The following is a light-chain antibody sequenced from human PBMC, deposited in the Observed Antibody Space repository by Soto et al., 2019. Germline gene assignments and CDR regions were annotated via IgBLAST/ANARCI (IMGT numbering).Light chain of an antibody. J-gene: IGKJ5*01. V-gene: IGKV3-15*01. CDR1: QNVLSN. CDR3: QQYNNWPIT. CDR2: GAS. Sequence: IVMTQSPATVSVSARERPTLSCRASQNVLSNLAWYQQKPGQAPRLPIYGASTRATGLPARFSGSGSGTQFTLTISSLQSEDFAVYYCQQYNNWPITFGQGTRLEI.